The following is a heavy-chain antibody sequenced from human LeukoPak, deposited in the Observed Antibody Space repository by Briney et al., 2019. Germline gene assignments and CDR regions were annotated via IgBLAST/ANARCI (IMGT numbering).Heavy chain of an antibody. CDR2: IDREDGQT. J-gene: IGHJ4*02. V-gene: IGHV1-24*01. CDR3: ATVGYSYGAFDY. D-gene: IGHD5-18*01. Sequence: ASVKVSCKVSGYTLSEISMYWVRQAPGKGLEWMGGIDREDGQTIYAQKFQGRVTMTEDTSTDTAYMEVSRLTYEDTAFYYCATVGYSYGAFDYWGQGTPVTVSS. CDR1: GYTLSEIS.